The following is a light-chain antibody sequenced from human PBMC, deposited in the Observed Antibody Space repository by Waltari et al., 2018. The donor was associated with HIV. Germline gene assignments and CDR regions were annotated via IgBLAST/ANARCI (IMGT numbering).Light chain of an antibody. CDR3: QQYDNSYT. CDR1: QSVSSN. CDR2: GAS. V-gene: IGKV3-15*01. Sequence: EIVMTQSTATLSVSPGERATLSCRASQSVSSNLAWYQQKPGQAPRLLSYGASTRATGIPARFSGRGSGTEFTLTIFSLQSEDFAVYYCQQYDNSYTFGQGTKLEIK. J-gene: IGKJ2*01.